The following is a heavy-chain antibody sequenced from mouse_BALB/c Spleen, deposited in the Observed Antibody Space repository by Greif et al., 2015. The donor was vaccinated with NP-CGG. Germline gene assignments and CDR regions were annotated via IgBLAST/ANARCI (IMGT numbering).Heavy chain of an antibody. CDR2: IWAGGST. D-gene: IGHD2-4*01. CDR3: ARDSLYDYDKVMDY. Sequence: VKVEESGPGLVAPSQSLSITCTVSGFSLTSYGVHWVRQPPGKGPEWLGVIWAGGSTNYNSALMSRLSISKDNSKSQVFLKMNSLQTDDTAMYYCARDSLYDYDKVMDYWGQGTSVTVSS. V-gene: IGHV2-9*02. J-gene: IGHJ4*01. CDR1: GFSLTSYG.